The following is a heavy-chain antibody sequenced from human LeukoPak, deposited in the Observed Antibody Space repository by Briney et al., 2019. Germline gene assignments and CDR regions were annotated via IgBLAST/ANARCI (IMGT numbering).Heavy chain of an antibody. CDR1: GGTFSIYA. CDR2: IIPIFGTA. V-gene: IGHV1-69*05. CDR3: ARDVLRFLEWYPSQGPIDY. D-gene: IGHD3-3*01. J-gene: IGHJ4*02. Sequence: SVTVSCKASGGTFSIYAISWVRQAPGQGLEWVGGIIPIFGTANYAQKFQGRVTITTDESTSTAYMELSSLRAEDTAVYYCARDVLRFLEWYPSQGPIDYWGQGTLVTVSS.